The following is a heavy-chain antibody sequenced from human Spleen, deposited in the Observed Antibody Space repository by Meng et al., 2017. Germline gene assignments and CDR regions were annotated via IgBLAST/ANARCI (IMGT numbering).Heavy chain of an antibody. CDR1: GFTFSSYA. CDR3: AKDPQEGSGSYWYYYYGMDV. Sequence: GGSLRLSCVVSGFTFSSYAMSWVRQAPGKGLEWVSAISGSGGSTYYADSVKGRFTISRDNSKNTLYLQMNSLRAEDTAVYYCAKDPQEGSGSYWYYYYGMDVWGQGTTVTVSS. CDR2: ISGSGGST. J-gene: IGHJ6*02. V-gene: IGHV3-23*01. D-gene: IGHD3-10*01.